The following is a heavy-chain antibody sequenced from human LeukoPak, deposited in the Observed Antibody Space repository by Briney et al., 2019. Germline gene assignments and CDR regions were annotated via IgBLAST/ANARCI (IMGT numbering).Heavy chain of an antibody. V-gene: IGHV4-39*07. D-gene: IGHD6-19*01. CDR2: IYYSGST. CDR3: ARFPLEPYTSGAIDY. Sequence: SETLSLTCTVSGGSISSSSYYWGWIRQPPGKGLEWIGSIYYSGSTYYNPSLKSRVTISVDTSKNQFSLRLSSVTAADTAVYYCARFPLEPYTSGAIDYWGQGTLVTVSS. J-gene: IGHJ4*02. CDR1: GGSISSSSYY.